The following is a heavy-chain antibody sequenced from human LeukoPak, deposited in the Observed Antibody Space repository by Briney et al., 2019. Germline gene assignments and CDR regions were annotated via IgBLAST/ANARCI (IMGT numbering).Heavy chain of an antibody. CDR3: ARDSEQLVSDY. D-gene: IGHD6-13*01. CDR1: GGSISSGGYY. CDR2: IYYSGST. J-gene: IGHJ4*02. V-gene: IGHV4-31*03. Sequence: SETLSLTCTVSGGSISSGGYYWSWIRQHPGKGLEWIGYIYYSGSTYYNPSLKSRVTIPVDTSKNQFSLKLSSVTAADTAVYYCARDSEQLVSDYWGQGTLVTVSS.